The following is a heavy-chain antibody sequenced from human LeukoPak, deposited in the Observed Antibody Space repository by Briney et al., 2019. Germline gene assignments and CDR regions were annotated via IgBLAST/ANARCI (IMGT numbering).Heavy chain of an antibody. CDR3: ANYSMVTGYFDY. J-gene: IGHJ4*02. V-gene: IGHV1-69*13. Sequence: SVKVSCKASGGTFSSYAISWVRQAPGQGLEWMGGIIPIFGTANYAQKFQGRVTITADESTSTAYMEPSSLRSEDTAVYYCANYSMVTGYFDYWGQGTLVTVSS. CDR1: GGTFSSYA. CDR2: IIPIFGTA. D-gene: IGHD5-18*01.